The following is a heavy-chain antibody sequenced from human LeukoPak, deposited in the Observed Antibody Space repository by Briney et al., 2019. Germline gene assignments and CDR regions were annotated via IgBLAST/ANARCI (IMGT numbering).Heavy chain of an antibody. V-gene: IGHV6-1*01. J-gene: IGHJ4*02. CDR3: ARGDLAVLPKFDY. CDR1: GDSVSSTSAA. D-gene: IGHD2-15*01. Sequence: SQTLSLTCAISGDSVSSTSAAWNWIRQSPSRGLEWLGSTYYRSKWYNDYAVSVKSRITINADTSKNQFSLHLNSVTPEDTAVYYCARGDLAVLPKFDYWGQGTLITVSS. CDR2: TYYRSKWYN.